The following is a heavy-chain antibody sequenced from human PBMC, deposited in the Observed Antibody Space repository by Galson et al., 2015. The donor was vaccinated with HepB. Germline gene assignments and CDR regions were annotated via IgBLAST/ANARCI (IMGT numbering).Heavy chain of an antibody. J-gene: IGHJ4*02. Sequence: SVKVSCKASGGTFSSYAISWVRQAPGQGLEWMGGIIPIFGTANYAQKFQGRVTITADESTSTAYMELSSLRSEDTAVYYCARDRSAPTSLYYFDYWGQGTLVTVSS. CDR2: IIPIFGTA. CDR1: GGTFSSYA. V-gene: IGHV1-69*13. CDR3: ARDRSAPTSLYYFDY.